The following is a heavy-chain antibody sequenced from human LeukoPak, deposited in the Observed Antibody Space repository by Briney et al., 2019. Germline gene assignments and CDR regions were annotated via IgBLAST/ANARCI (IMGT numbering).Heavy chain of an antibody. V-gene: IGHV4-39*01. CDR1: GGIISSSGYY. Sequence: PSETLSLTCTVSGGIISSSGYYWGWIRPPPGQGLVWIRSICYSGSTYYNPSLKSRVTISVDTSKNQFSLKLSSVTAAETAVYYCARQSYYYDSSGSYYYMDVWGKGTTVTVSS. CDR3: ARQSYYYDSSGSYYYMDV. D-gene: IGHD3-22*01. J-gene: IGHJ6*03. CDR2: ICYSGST.